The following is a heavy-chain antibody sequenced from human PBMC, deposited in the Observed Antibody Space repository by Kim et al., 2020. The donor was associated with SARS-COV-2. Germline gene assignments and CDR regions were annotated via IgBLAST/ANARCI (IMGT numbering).Heavy chain of an antibody. CDR1: GGSFSGYY. CDR3: ARVRRSSWTLFWFDP. Sequence: SETLSLTCAVYGGSFSGYYWSWIRQPPGKGLEWIGEINHSGSTNYNPSLKSRVTISVDTSKNQFSLKLSSVTAADTAVYYCARVRRSSWTLFWFDPWGQGTLVTVSS. CDR2: INHSGST. V-gene: IGHV4-34*01. D-gene: IGHD6-13*01. J-gene: IGHJ5*02.